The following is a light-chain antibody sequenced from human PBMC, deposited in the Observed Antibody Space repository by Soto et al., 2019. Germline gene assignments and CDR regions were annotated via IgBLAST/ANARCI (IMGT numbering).Light chain of an antibody. CDR2: DAS. CDR1: QSVAKSY. Sequence: ETVLTQSPGTVSLSPGESATLSCRASQSVAKSYLAWFQHKPGQAPRLLIHDASSRATGIPDRFSGSGSGTDFTLTVSRLEPGDFAVYYCHQYADSPLTFGGGTKVEIK. V-gene: IGKV3-20*01. J-gene: IGKJ4*01. CDR3: HQYADSPLT.